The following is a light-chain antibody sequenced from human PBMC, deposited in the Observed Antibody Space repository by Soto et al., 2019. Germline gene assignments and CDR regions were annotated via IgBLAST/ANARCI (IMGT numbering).Light chain of an antibody. CDR2: DAS. Sequence: EIVLTQSPGTLSLSPRERATLSCRASQSVSSSYLAWYQQKPGQAPRLLIYDASSRATGIPDRFSGSGSGTDFTLTISRLEPEDFAVFYCHQYGSSPLTFGVGTKVEIK. V-gene: IGKV3-20*01. CDR3: HQYGSSPLT. J-gene: IGKJ4*01. CDR1: QSVSSSY.